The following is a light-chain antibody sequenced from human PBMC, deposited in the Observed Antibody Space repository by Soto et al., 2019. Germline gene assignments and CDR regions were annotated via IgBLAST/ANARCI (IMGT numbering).Light chain of an antibody. CDR3: QQYNIWPIT. Sequence: VLRQSPATLSLYKGERATLSCRASQTVGSYLAWYQQKPGQAPRLLIYGASTRASDTPARFSGSGSVTEFALTISSLQSEDFAVYYCQQYNIWPITFCQGRRLAN. J-gene: IGKJ5*01. CDR1: QTVGSY. V-gene: IGKV3D-15*01. CDR2: GAS.